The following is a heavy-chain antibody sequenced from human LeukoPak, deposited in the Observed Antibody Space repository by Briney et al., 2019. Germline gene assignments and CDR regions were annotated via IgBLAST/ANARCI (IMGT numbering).Heavy chain of an antibody. CDR2: IYHSGST. V-gene: IGHV4-39*07. CDR3: ARSHCSGGSCYSPMRAFDI. J-gene: IGHJ3*02. Sequence: SETLSLTCTVSGGSISSSSYYWGWIRQPPGKGLEWIGEIYHSGSTNYNPSLKSRVTISVDKSKNQFSLKLSSVTAADTAVYYCARSHCSGGSCYSPMRAFDIWXXXTXVT. D-gene: IGHD2-15*01. CDR1: GGSISSSSYY.